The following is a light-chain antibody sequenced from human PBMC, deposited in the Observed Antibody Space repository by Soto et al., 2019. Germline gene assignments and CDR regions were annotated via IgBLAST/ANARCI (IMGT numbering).Light chain of an antibody. Sequence: DIQMTQSPSSLSASVGDRVTITCRASQNISNYLNWYQQKPGKAPKVLIYAASSLQSGVPSRFSGSGSGTDFTLTISSLQPEDFESYFCQHSFNTPLTFGGGTKVDIX. CDR1: QNISNY. J-gene: IGKJ4*01. CDR2: AAS. V-gene: IGKV1-39*01. CDR3: QHSFNTPLT.